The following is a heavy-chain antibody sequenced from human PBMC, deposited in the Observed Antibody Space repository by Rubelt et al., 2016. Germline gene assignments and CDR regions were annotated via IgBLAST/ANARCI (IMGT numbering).Heavy chain of an antibody. J-gene: IGHJ4*02. CDR3: TRDRIQLGDC. Sequence: VQLLESGGGLVQPGGSLRLSCAASGFTFSDYYMSWIRQAPGKGLEWGSYISSSGHTIYYADSVKGRFTISRDNAKSTGYLQMNSLRVEDTAVYYCTRDRIQLGDCWGQGTLVTVSS. V-gene: IGHV3-11*04. CDR1: GFTFSDYY. CDR2: ISSSGHTI. D-gene: IGHD1-1*01.